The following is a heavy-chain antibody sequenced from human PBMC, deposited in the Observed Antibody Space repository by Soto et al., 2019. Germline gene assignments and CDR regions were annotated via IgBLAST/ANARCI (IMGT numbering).Heavy chain of an antibody. CDR1: GGAINSYT. V-gene: IGHV1-69*02. D-gene: IGHD3-9*01. CDR3: ARVRGDILTYGMDV. J-gene: IGHJ6*02. Sequence: NVSCKASGGAINSYTIICVRLAPGQGLEWMGRIIPILGIANYAQRFQGRVTITADKSTSTAYMELSSLRSEDTAVYYCARVRGDILTYGMDVWGQGTTVTVSS. CDR2: IIPILGIA.